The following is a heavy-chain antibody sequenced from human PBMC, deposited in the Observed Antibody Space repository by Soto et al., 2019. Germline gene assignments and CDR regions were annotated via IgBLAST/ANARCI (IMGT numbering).Heavy chain of an antibody. D-gene: IGHD1-1*01. CDR3: ASHDSDSRLYYFDY. CDR1: GFTFSDFA. Sequence: SLRLSCAVSGFTFSDFAMSWVRQAPGKGLEWVSGISGSGDKTYYTDSVKGRFTISRDNSKDTLYLQMNTLRADDTAVYFCASHDSDSRLYYFDYWGQGTLVTVSS. J-gene: IGHJ4*02. V-gene: IGHV3-23*01. CDR2: ISGSGDKT.